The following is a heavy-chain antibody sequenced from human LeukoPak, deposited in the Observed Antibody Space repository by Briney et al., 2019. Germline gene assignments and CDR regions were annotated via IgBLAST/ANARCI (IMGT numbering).Heavy chain of an antibody. CDR1: GFSFSSYA. Sequence: GGSLRLSCAASGFSFSSYAMHWVRQAPGKGLEYVSAISSNGGTTDYANSVKGRFTISRDNSKNTLYLQMNSLRAEDTAVYYCARVNSYGLAFDIWGQGTVVTVSS. D-gene: IGHD5-18*01. J-gene: IGHJ3*02. CDR3: ARVNSYGLAFDI. V-gene: IGHV3-64*01. CDR2: ISSNGGTT.